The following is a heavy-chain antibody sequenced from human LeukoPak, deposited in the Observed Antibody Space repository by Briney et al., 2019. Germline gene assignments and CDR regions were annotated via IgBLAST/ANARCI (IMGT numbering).Heavy chain of an antibody. CDR2: IYYSGST. D-gene: IGHD2-2*01. CDR3: ARLAAYCSTTSCSFDS. J-gene: IGHJ4*02. V-gene: IGHV4-59*08. Sequence: SETLSLTCTVSGGSISSYYWSWIRQPPGKGLEWIGYIYYSGSTNYNPSLKSRVTISVDTSKNQFSLKLSSVTAADTAVYYCARLAAYCSTTSCSFDSWGQGTLVAVSS. CDR1: GGSISSYY.